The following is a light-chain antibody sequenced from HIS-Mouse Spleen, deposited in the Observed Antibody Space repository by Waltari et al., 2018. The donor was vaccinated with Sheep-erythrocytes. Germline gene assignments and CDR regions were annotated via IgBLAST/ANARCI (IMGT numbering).Light chain of an antibody. Sequence: DIVMTQSPLSRPVTPGEPASISFRSSQSLLHSNGYNYLDWYLQKPGQSPQLLIYLGSNRASGVPDRFSGSGSGTDVTLKISRVEAEDVGVYYCMQALQTPWTFGQGTKVEIK. J-gene: IGKJ1*01. CDR3: MQALQTPWT. V-gene: IGKV2-28*01. CDR1: QSLLHSNGYNY. CDR2: LGS.